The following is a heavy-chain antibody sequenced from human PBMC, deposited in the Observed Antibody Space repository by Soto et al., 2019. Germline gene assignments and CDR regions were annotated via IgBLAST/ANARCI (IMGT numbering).Heavy chain of an antibody. D-gene: IGHD5-18*01. J-gene: IGHJ4*02. V-gene: IGHV3-30*18. CDR1: GFTFSSYG. CDR3: AKDLYSYGYCPAY. Sequence: GGSLRLSCAASGFTFSSYGMHWVRQAPGKGLEWVAVISYDGSNKYYADSVKGRFTISGDNSKNTLYLQMNSLRAEDTAVYYCAKDLYSYGYCPAYWGQGTLVTVSS. CDR2: ISYDGSNK.